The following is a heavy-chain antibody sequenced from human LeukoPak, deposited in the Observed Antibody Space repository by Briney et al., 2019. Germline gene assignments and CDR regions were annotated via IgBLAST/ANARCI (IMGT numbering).Heavy chain of an antibody. CDR1: GGTSSNYA. CDR3: ARDRLGTIFGVVAEAFDI. D-gene: IGHD3-3*01. V-gene: IGHV1-69*06. J-gene: IGHJ3*02. Sequence: SVKVSCKASGGTSSNYAINWVRQAPGQGLEWMGRIIPIFGTANYAQKFQGRVTITADKSTSTAYMELSSLRSEDTAVYYCARDRLGTIFGVVAEAFDIWGQGTMVTVSS. CDR2: IIPIFGTA.